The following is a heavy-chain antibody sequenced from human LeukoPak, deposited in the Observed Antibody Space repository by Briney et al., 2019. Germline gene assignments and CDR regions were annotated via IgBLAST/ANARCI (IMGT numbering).Heavy chain of an antibody. CDR2: VSGTSEYI. CDR3: ARWYSSGWYSDY. J-gene: IGHJ4*02. Sequence: PGGSLRLSCAASGFSFSTYSMIWVRQAPGKGLEWVSSVSGTSEYIYYADSVRGQFTISRDNAKNTVYLQMNSLRAEDTAVYYCARWYSSGWYSDYWGQGTLVTVSS. V-gene: IGHV3-21*06. CDR1: GFSFSTYS. D-gene: IGHD6-19*01.